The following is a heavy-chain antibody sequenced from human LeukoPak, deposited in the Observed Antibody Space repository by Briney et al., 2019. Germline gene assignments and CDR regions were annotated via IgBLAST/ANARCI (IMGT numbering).Heavy chain of an antibody. Sequence: ASVKVSCTASGYTFTSYAMHWVRQAPGQRLEWMGWINAGNGNPKYSQKFQGRVTITRDTSASTAYMELSSLRSEDAAVYYCARDIVVVPAAKGVRYYYGMDVWGQGTTVTVSS. D-gene: IGHD2-2*01. CDR2: INAGNGNP. CDR1: GYTFTSYA. V-gene: IGHV1-3*01. CDR3: ARDIVVVPAAKGVRYYYGMDV. J-gene: IGHJ6*02.